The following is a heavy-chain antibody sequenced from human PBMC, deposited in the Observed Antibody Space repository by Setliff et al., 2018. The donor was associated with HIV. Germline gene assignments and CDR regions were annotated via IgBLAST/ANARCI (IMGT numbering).Heavy chain of an antibody. J-gene: IGHJ4*02. CDR3: ARGRKKTLAVSGTRYFDF. CDR2: VTHSGST. V-gene: IGHV4-34*01. Sequence: SETLSLTCAVYGGSFSGFYWTFIRQSPGKGLEWIGEVTHSGSTTYDPSLKSRITISVDTSKNQFSLKLTSVTAADMGVYYCARGRKKTLAVSGTRYFDFWGQGTLVTVSS. D-gene: IGHD6-13*01. CDR1: GGSFSGFY.